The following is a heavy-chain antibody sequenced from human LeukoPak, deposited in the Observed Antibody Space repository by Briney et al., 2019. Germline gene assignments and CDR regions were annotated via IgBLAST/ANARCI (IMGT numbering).Heavy chain of an antibody. D-gene: IGHD2-21*01. Sequence: GGSLRLSCAASGFTFNSYGMHWVRQAPGKGLEWVAFIRYDGSNKYYADSVKGRFTISRDNSKNTLYLQMNSLRAEDTAMYYCAKDFIRAFDIWGQGTMITVSS. CDR3: AKDFIRAFDI. CDR1: GFTFNSYG. J-gene: IGHJ3*02. CDR2: IRYDGSNK. V-gene: IGHV3-30*02.